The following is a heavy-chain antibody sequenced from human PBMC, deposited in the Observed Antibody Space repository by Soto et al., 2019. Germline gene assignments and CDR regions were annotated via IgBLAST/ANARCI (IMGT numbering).Heavy chain of an antibody. Sequence: GASVKVSCKPSGCIFGTFGISCVRQAPGQGLEWMGGIIPIFGTTNYAQKFQGRVTITADKSTNAVYLDLSSLRSEDTALYYCVKSQSDVLTSLDYWGQGTLVTVSS. CDR3: VKSQSDVLTSLDY. V-gene: IGHV1-69*06. CDR2: IIPIFGTT. J-gene: IGHJ4*02. CDR1: GCIFGTFG. D-gene: IGHD3-9*01.